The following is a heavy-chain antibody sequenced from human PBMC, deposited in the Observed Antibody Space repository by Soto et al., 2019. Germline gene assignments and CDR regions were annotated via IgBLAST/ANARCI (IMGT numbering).Heavy chain of an antibody. Sequence: EGELLESGGGVVQPGRSLRLSCAASGVSFRNYDMSWVRQAPGKGLEWVSTIRGSGDKTYYADSVKGRFTISRDNSKDTLSVQMDSLRAEDTALYYCAKVGYSYGSQNILGQGTMVTVSS. CDR2: IRGSGDKT. CDR1: GVSFRNYD. D-gene: IGHD5-18*01. V-gene: IGHV3-23*01. J-gene: IGHJ3*02. CDR3: AKVGYSYGSQNI.